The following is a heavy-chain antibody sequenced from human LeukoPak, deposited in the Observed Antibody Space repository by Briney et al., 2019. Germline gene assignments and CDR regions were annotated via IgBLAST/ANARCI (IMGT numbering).Heavy chain of an antibody. Sequence: PGGSLRLSCAVSGFTFDDYGMSWVRQAPGKGLEWVSGINWDGGSTGCADSVKGRFTISRDNAKNFLYLQMNSLRAEDTALYYCARTVSSAGWSDDAFDIWGQGTMVTVSS. D-gene: IGHD6-19*01. CDR3: ARTVSSAGWSDDAFDI. J-gene: IGHJ3*02. CDR1: GFTFDDYG. CDR2: INWDGGST. V-gene: IGHV3-20*04.